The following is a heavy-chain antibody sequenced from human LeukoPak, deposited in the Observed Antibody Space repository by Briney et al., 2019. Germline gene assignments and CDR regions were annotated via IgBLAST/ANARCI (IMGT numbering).Heavy chain of an antibody. Sequence: KASETLSLTCTVSGGSISSYYWSWIRRPPGKGLEWIGYIYYSGSTNYNPSLKSRVTISVDTSKNQFSLKLSSVTAADTAVYYCASQTTVTADFDYWGQGTLVTVSS. V-gene: IGHV4-59*01. J-gene: IGHJ4*02. CDR3: ASQTTVTADFDY. D-gene: IGHD4-11*01. CDR2: IYYSGST. CDR1: GGSISSYY.